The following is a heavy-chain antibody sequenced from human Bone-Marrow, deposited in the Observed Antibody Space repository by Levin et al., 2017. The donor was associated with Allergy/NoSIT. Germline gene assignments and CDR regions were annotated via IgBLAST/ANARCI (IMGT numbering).Heavy chain of an antibody. D-gene: IGHD2-2*01. Sequence: SETLSLTCTVSGGSISSNYWSWIRQPPGKGLEWIGYIYNSGNTNYNPSLKSRVSIQVDTSKKQFSLKLSSVTAADTAGYYCARVYCSSTSCYAFDIWGQGTLVTVSS. CDR2: IYNSGNT. CDR1: GGSISSNY. J-gene: IGHJ3*02. CDR3: ARVYCSSTSCYAFDI. V-gene: IGHV4-59*01.